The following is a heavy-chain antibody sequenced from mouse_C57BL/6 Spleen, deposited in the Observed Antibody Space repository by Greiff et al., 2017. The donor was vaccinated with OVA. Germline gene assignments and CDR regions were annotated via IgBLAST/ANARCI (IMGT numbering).Heavy chain of an antibody. Sequence: QVQLQQSGAELVRPGASVTLSCKASGYTFTDYEMHWVKQTPVHGLEWIGAIDPETGGTAYNQKFKGKAILTADKSSSTAYMELRSLTSEDSAVYYCTRSGYDKGYGDVWGTGTTVTVSS. CDR2: IDPETGGT. D-gene: IGHD3-1*01. CDR3: TRSGYDKGYGDV. J-gene: IGHJ1*03. CDR1: GYTFTDYE. V-gene: IGHV1-15*01.